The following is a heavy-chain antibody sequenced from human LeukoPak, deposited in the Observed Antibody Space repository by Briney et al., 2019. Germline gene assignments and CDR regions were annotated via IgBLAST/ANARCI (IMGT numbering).Heavy chain of an antibody. D-gene: IGHD5-18*01. CDR1: GGAISSYY. Sequence: SSETLSLTCTVSGGAISSYYWSWIRQPPGKGLEWIGYIYYSGKNDFNPPLKSRVTMSVDTSKNRFSLNLTSVTAADTAVYYCARVQYTYGRAAFDYWGQGTLVTVSS. V-gene: IGHV4-59*01. CDR2: IYYSGKN. CDR3: ARVQYTYGRAAFDY. J-gene: IGHJ4*02.